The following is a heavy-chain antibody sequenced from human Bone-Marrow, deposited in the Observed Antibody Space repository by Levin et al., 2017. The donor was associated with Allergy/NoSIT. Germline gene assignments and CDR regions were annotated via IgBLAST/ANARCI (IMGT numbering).Heavy chain of an antibody. D-gene: IGHD2-2*01. CDR3: ARGLSQPLGY. CDR2: ISAYTGGT. CDR1: GYTFGNYG. V-gene: IGHV1-18*01. Sequence: GESLKISCKASGYTFGNYGMNWVRQAPGQGLEWMGWISAYTGGTYYAQKFQGRVTMTTDTSTSTAYMELRSLRSDDTAVYYCARGLSQPLGYWGQGTLVTVSS. J-gene: IGHJ4*02.